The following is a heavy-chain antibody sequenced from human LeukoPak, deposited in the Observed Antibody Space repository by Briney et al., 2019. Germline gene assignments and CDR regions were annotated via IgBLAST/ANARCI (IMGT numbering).Heavy chain of an antibody. V-gene: IGHV4-59*11. J-gene: IGHJ4*02. CDR3: ARDSGIGLDY. Sequence: SETLSLTCTVSGGSISSHYWSWIRQPPGKGLEWIGYIYYSGSTNYNPSLKSRVTISVDTSKNQFSLKLSSVTAADTAVYYCARDSGIGLDYWGQGTLVTVS. CDR2: IYYSGST. CDR1: GGSISSHY. D-gene: IGHD2-21*01.